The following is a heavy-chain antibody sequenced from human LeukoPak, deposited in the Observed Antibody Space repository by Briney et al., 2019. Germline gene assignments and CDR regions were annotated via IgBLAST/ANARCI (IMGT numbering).Heavy chain of an antibody. CDR2: IHHSGST. J-gene: IGHJ4*02. D-gene: IGHD3-16*02. CDR3: ARGRLGELSLFDS. V-gene: IGHV4-59*01. Sequence: PSETLSLTCTVSGDSINSYYWSWIRQPPGKGLEWIGYIHHSGSTNYNPSLKSRVTILIDTSKNQFSLKLSSLTAADTAVYYCARGRLGELSLFDSWGQGTLVTVSS. CDR1: GDSINSYY.